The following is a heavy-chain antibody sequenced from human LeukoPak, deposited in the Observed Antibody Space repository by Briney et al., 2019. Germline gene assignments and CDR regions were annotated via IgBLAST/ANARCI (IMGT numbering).Heavy chain of an antibody. CDR1: GYSISSGYY. CDR3: ARALDLDYDYVWGSYRPLPLGY. CDR2: IYHSGST. Sequence: PSETLSLTCTVSGYSISSGYYWGWIRQPPGKGLEWIGSIYHSGSTYYNPSLKSRVTISVDTSKNQFSLKLSSVTAADTAVYYCARALDLDYDYVWGSYRPLPLGYWGQGTLVTVSS. J-gene: IGHJ4*02. D-gene: IGHD3-16*02. V-gene: IGHV4-38-2*02.